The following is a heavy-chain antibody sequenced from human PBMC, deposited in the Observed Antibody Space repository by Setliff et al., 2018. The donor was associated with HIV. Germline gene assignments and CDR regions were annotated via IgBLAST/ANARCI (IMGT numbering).Heavy chain of an antibody. V-gene: IGHV1-18*04. D-gene: IGHD3-22*01. Sequence: ASVKVSCKASGFNFTNYYIHWVRQAPGQGLEWMGWISAYNGNTNYAQKLQGRVTMTTDTSTSTAYMELRSLRSDDTAVYYCARDYYDSSSVFDPWGQGTLVTVSS. CDR1: GFNFTNYY. CDR2: ISAYNGNT. J-gene: IGHJ5*02. CDR3: ARDYYDSSSVFDP.